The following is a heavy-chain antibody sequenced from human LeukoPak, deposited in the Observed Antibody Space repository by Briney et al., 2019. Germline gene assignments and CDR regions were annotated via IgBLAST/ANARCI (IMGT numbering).Heavy chain of an antibody. V-gene: IGHV1-69*13. Sequence: ASVKVSCKASGGTFSNYAIYWVRQAPGQGLEWMGGIIPIFGTANYAQKFQGRVTITADESTSTAYMELSSLRSEDTAVYYCASSGYCSGGSCYSLDYWGQGTLVTVSS. J-gene: IGHJ4*02. CDR3: ASSGYCSGGSCYSLDY. CDR2: IIPIFGTA. CDR1: GGTFSNYA. D-gene: IGHD2-15*01.